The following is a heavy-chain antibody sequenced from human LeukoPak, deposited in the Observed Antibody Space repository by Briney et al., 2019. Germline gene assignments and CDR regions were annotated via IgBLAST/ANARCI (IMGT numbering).Heavy chain of an antibody. J-gene: IGHJ4*02. Sequence: SETLSLTCAVYGGSFSGYYWSWIRQPPGKGLEWIGEINHSGSTNYNPSLKSRVTITVNTSKNQFSLKLSSVTAADTAVYYCARGPYDYVWGSYRYTGYFDYWGQGTLVTVSS. CDR1: GGSFSGYY. V-gene: IGHV4-34*01. D-gene: IGHD3-16*02. CDR3: ARGPYDYVWGSYRYTGYFDY. CDR2: INHSGST.